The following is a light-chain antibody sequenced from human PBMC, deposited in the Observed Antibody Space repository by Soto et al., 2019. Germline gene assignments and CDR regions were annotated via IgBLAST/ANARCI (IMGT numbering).Light chain of an antibody. J-gene: IGKJ5*01. CDR2: GAS. CDR1: QSVSSN. CDR3: QLYSRSPRQIT. Sequence: EVVMTQSPATLSVSPGERATLSCRASQSVSSNLAWYQQKHGQAPRLLIYGASTRATGIPARFSGSGSGTEFTLTISSLQSEDSAVYYCQLYSRSPRQITFGQGTRLEIK. V-gene: IGKV3-15*01.